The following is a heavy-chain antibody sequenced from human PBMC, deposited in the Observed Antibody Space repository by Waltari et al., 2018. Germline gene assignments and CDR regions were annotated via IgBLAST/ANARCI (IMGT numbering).Heavy chain of an antibody. D-gene: IGHD6-13*01. CDR2: ISSSSSTI. CDR1: GFTFSSYS. CDR3: ARDRSSSSWLFLDAFDI. V-gene: IGHV3-48*04. Sequence: EVQLVESGGGLVQPGGSLRLSCAASGFTFSSYSMNWVRQAPGKGLEWVSYISSSSSTIYYAESVKGRFTISRDNAKNSLYLQMNSLRAEDTAVYYCARDRSSSSWLFLDAFDIWGQGTMVTVSS. J-gene: IGHJ3*02.